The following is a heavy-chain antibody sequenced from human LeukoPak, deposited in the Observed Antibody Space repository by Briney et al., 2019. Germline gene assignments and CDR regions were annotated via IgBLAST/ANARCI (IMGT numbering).Heavy chain of an antibody. CDR1: GGSISSSSYY. J-gene: IGHJ3*02. V-gene: IGHV4-39*07. CDR3: ARGPDMVRGVMDAFDI. Sequence: SETLSLTCTVSGGSISSSSYYWGWIRQPPGKGLEWIGSIYYSGSTYYNPSLKSRVTISVDTSKNQFSLKLSSVTAADTAVYYCARGPDMVRGVMDAFDIWGQGTMVTISS. CDR2: IYYSGST. D-gene: IGHD3-10*01.